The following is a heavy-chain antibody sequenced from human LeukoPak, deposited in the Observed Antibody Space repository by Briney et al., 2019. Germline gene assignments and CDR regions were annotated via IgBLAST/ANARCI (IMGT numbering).Heavy chain of an antibody. CDR3: ARVSYYYDSSGYYPGPFDY. J-gene: IGHJ4*02. Sequence: GRSLRLSCAASGFTFSSYVMHWVRQAPGKGLEWVAVIWYDGSNKYYADSVKGRFTISRDNSKNTLYLQMNSLRAEDTAVYYCARVSYYYDSSGYYPGPFDYWGQGTLVTVSS. CDR1: GFTFSSYV. D-gene: IGHD3-22*01. V-gene: IGHV3-33*01. CDR2: IWYDGSNK.